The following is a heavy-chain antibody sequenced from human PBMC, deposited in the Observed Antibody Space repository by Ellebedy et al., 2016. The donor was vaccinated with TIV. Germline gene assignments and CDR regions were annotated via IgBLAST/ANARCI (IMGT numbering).Heavy chain of an antibody. D-gene: IGHD6-13*01. CDR2: ISGSGVST. CDR3: AKEWSGSSWYGDGFDI. CDR1: GFIFSDYY. J-gene: IGHJ3*02. V-gene: IGHV3-23*01. Sequence: GGSLRLSXAASGFIFSDYYMTWVRQAPGKGLEWVAAISGSGVSTYYADSVKGRFTISRDNSKGILYVQMDNLRAEDTAIYYCAKEWSGSSWYGDGFDIWGQGTMVTVSS.